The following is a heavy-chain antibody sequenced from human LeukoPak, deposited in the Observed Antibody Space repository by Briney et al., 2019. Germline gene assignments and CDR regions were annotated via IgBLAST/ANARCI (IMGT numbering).Heavy chain of an antibody. CDR1: GFTFDDYA. CDR3: AKGQSYYYDSSGYYRAYYFDY. Sequence: GRSLRLSCAASGFTFDDYAMHWVRHAPGKGLEWVSGISWNSGSIGYADSVKGRFTISRDNAKNSLYLQMNSLRAEDTALYYCAKGQSYYYDSSGYYRAYYFDYWGQGTLVTVSS. J-gene: IGHJ4*02. V-gene: IGHV3-9*01. D-gene: IGHD3-22*01. CDR2: ISWNSGSI.